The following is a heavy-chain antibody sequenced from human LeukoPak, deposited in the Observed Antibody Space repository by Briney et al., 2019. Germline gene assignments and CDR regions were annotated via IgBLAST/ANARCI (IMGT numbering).Heavy chain of an antibody. J-gene: IGHJ4*02. CDR1: GGSFSHYY. CDR3: SRGSDESKTGDY. V-gene: IGHV4-34*01. Sequence: SETLSLTCAIYGGSFSHYYWSWIRQPPGKGVEWVGEIHPSGSTSFNPSLESRVSISKDTSKNQFSLKLTSVTAADTAVYYCSRGSDESKTGDYWGQGTLVTVSS. D-gene: IGHD6-25*01. CDR2: IHPSGST.